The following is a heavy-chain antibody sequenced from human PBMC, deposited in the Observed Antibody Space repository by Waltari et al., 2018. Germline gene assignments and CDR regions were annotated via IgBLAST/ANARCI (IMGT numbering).Heavy chain of an antibody. J-gene: IGHJ4*02. Sequence: EVQLVESGGGLVQPGGSLRLSCAASGFTFSSYWMSWVRQAPGMGREWVATRNQDGSEKDYVDSVKGRFTVSRDNAKNLLYLQLNTLGAEDTALYSCARFGPSATTDYWGQGTLVTVFS. CDR3: ARFGPSATTDY. D-gene: IGHD1-7*01. CDR1: GFTFSSYW. V-gene: IGHV3-7*01. CDR2: RNQDGSEK.